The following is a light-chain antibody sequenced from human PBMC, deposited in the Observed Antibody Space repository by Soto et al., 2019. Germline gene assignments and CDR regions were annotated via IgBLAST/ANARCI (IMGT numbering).Light chain of an antibody. V-gene: IGKV3-15*01. J-gene: IGKJ5*01. CDR3: HQYNNWPRA. Sequence: EIVMTQSPATLSVSPGERAALACRASQSVSSNLAWYQQKPGQAPRVLIYGASTRATGIPARFSGIGSGTDFTLTISSLQSEDFAVYFCHQYNNWPRAFGQGTRLEI. CDR1: QSVSSN. CDR2: GAS.